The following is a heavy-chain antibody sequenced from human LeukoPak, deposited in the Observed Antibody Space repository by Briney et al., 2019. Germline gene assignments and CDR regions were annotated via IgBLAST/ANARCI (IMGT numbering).Heavy chain of an antibody. J-gene: IGHJ4*02. CDR3: ARHVRVGGSRGY. CDR1: GGSFSGYY. Sequence: PSETLSLTCAVYGGSFSGYYWSWIRQPPGKGLEWIGEINHSGSTNYNPSLKSRVTISVDTSKNQFSLKLSSVTAADTAVYYCARHVRVGGSRGYWGQGTLVTVSS. CDR2: INHSGST. V-gene: IGHV4-34*01. D-gene: IGHD1-26*01.